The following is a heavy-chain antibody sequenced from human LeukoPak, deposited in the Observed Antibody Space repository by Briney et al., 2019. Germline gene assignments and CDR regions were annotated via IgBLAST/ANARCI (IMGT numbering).Heavy chain of an antibody. Sequence: GGSLRVSCEASGLTFVYYPFHGVGQAPGRGLDGVALISGDGGRSYYADSMKGRVTISRDNSRNSLFLQMNSLRPEDTAFYYCANLADSGVGSRKEGFDYWGRGTLVTVSS. CDR2: ISGDGGRS. D-gene: IGHD1-26*01. CDR1: GLTFVYYP. J-gene: IGHJ4*02. V-gene: IGHV3-43*02. CDR3: ANLADSGVGSRKEGFDY.